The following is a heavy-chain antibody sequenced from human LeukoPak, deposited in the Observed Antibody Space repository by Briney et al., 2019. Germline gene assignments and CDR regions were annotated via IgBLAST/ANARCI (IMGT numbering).Heavy chain of an antibody. CDR3: AKGASALWFGEFLY. CDR1: GFTFSSYG. V-gene: IGHV3-30*18. D-gene: IGHD3-10*01. CDR2: ISYDGSNK. J-gene: IGHJ4*02. Sequence: GGSLRLSCAASGFTFSSYGMHWVRQAPGKGLEWVAVISYDGSNKYYADSVKGRFTISRDNSKNTLYLQMNSLRAEDTAVYYCAKGASALWFGEFLYRGQGTLVTVSS.